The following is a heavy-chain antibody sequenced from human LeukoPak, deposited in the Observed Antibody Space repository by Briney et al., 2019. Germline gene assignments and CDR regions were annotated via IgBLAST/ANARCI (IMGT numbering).Heavy chain of an antibody. V-gene: IGHV4-34*01. J-gene: IGHJ5*02. CDR1: GGSFSGYY. Sequence: SETLSLTCAVYGGSFSGYYWSWIRQPPGKGLEWIGEINHSGSTNYNTSLKSRVTISVDTSKNQFSLKLSSVTAADTAVYYCARGVPTMRAPATLFDPWGQGTLVTVSS. CDR3: ARGVPTMRAPATLFDP. D-gene: IGHD2-2*01. CDR2: INHSGST.